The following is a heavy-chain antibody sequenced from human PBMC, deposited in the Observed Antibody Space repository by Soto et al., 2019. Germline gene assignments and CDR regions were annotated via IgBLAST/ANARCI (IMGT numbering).Heavy chain of an antibody. CDR2: IYYSGST. D-gene: IGHD2-8*01. CDR3: ARLWRYCTNGVCYRAWPNWFDP. CDR1: GGSISSYY. J-gene: IGHJ5*02. V-gene: IGHV4-59*08. Sequence: SETLSLTCTVSGGSISSYYWSWIRQPPGKGLEWIGSIYYSGSTNYNPSLKSRVTISVDTSKNQFSLKLSSVTAADTAVYYCARLWRYCTNGVCYRAWPNWFDPWGQGTLVTVSS.